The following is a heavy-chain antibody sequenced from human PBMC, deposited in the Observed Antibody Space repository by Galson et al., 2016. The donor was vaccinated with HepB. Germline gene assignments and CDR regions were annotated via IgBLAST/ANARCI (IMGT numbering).Heavy chain of an antibody. CDR2: IYYPGST. CDR1: GDSISGTNYY. Sequence: SETLSLTCNVSGDSISGTNYYWGWIRQPPGRGLEWIGSIYYPGSTNYSPSLESRVTISVDTSKNHLSLSLSSVTAADTAVYYCATGIVVAGKYYYYYMDVWSKGITVTVSS. J-gene: IGHJ6*03. D-gene: IGHD6-19*01. CDR3: ATGIVVAGKYYYYYMDV. V-gene: IGHV4-39*01.